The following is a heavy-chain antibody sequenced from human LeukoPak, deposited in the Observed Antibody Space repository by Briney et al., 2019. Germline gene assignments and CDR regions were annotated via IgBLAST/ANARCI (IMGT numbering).Heavy chain of an antibody. CDR1: GGSFSGYY. Sequence: SETLSLTRAVYGGSFSGYYWSWIRQPPGKGLEWIGEINHSGSTNYHPSLESRVTISVDTSKNQFSLKLSSVTAADTAVYYCARGRRDSSGYYFFTFDYWGQGTLVTVSS. V-gene: IGHV4-34*01. CDR2: INHSGST. CDR3: ARGRRDSSGYYFFTFDY. J-gene: IGHJ4*02. D-gene: IGHD3-22*01.